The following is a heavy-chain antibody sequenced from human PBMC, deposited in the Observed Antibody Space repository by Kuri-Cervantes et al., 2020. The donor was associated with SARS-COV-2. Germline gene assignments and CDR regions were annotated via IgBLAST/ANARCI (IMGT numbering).Heavy chain of an antibody. CDR3: ARNRRMSGYSFGFDL. J-gene: IGHJ4*02. CDR1: GYTFTDYY. CDR2: INPDGGT. V-gene: IGHV1-2*02. Sequence: ASVKVSCKTSGYTFTDYYMHWVRQAPGQGPEWMGWINPDGGTNSAQKFQGRVTMTRDTSTSTVHMELRRLRFDDTAVYYCARNRRMSGYSFGFDLWGQGTLVNVSS. D-gene: IGHD5-18*01.